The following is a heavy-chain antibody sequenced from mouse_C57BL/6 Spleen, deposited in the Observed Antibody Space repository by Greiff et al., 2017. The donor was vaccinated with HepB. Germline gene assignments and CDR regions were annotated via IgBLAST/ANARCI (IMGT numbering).Heavy chain of an antibody. CDR1: GFTFSSYG. CDR2: ISSGGSYT. V-gene: IGHV5-6*01. J-gene: IGHJ1*03. CDR3: ARHAVAEGYWYFDV. Sequence: EVMLVESGGDLVKPGGSLKLSCAASGFTFSSYGMSWVRQTPDKRLEWVATISSGGSYTYYPDSVKGRFTISRDNAKNTLYLQMSSLKSEDTAMYYCARHAVAEGYWYFDVWGTGTTVTVSS.